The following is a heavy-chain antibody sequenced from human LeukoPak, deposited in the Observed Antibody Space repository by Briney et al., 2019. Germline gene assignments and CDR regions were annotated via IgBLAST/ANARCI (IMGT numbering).Heavy chain of an antibody. CDR2: ISGSGGST. V-gene: IGHV3-23*01. D-gene: IGHD2-2*01. CDR1: GFTFSSYS. CDR3: AKGLGYCSSTSCYSNAFDI. Sequence: GGSLRLSCAASGFTFSSYSMNCVRQAPGKGLEWVSAISGSGGSTYYADSVKGRFTISRDNSKNTLYLQMNSLRAEDTAVYYCAKGLGYCSSTSCYSNAFDIWGQGTMVTVSS. J-gene: IGHJ3*02.